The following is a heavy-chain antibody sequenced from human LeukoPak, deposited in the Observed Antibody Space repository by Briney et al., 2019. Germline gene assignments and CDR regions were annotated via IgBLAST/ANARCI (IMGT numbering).Heavy chain of an antibody. CDR1: GFTFTSYC. Sequence: ASVTVSRMSTGFTFTSYCIRWMRQAPAQGLEWMAWINANKGDTHYAQRLQDRLTLTTDTTTGAPYMEVRRLAESGTAGHYCPRKGLGRPLGFGGQRTLVSVST. J-gene: IGHJ4*02. CDR3: PRKGLGRPLGF. CDR2: INANKGDT. D-gene: IGHD3-16*01. V-gene: IGHV1-18*04.